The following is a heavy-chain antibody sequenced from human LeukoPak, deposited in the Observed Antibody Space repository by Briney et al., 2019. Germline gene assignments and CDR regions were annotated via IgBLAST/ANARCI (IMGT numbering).Heavy chain of an antibody. J-gene: IGHJ3*02. D-gene: IGHD3-16*01. CDR3: ARATKTGEREAFDI. CDR1: GYSISSGYY. Sequence: PSETLSLTCTVSGYSISSGYYWGWIRQPPGKGLEWIGSIYHSGSTYYNPSLKSRVTISVDTSKNQFSLKLSSVTAADTAVYYCARATKTGEREAFDIWGQGTMVTVSS. CDR2: IYHSGST. V-gene: IGHV4-38-2*02.